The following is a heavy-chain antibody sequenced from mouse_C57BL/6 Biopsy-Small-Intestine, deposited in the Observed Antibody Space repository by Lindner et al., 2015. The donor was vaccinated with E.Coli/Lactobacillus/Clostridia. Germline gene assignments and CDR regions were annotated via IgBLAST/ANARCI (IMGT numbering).Heavy chain of an antibody. D-gene: IGHD2-3*01. Sequence: VQLQESGGGLVKPGGSRKLSCAASGFTFSDYGMHWVRQAPEKGLDWVAYISSGSTTIYYADTVKGRFTISRDNAKNTLFLQMTSLRSEDTAMYYCIRWLPSYWYFDVWGAGTTVTVSS. CDR2: ISSGSTTI. CDR1: GFTFSDYG. V-gene: IGHV5-17*01. CDR3: IRWLPSYWYFDV. J-gene: IGHJ1*01.